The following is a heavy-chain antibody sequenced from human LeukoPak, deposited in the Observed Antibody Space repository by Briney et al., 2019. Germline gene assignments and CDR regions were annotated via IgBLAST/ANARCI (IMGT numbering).Heavy chain of an antibody. V-gene: IGHV4-4*07. J-gene: IGHJ4*02. CDR2: IYTSGST. CDR1: GGSISSYY. CDR3: ARRTILTGSDY. D-gene: IGHD3-9*01. Sequence: SETLSLTCTVSGGSISSYYWSWIRQPAGKGLEWIGRIYTSGSTNYNPSLKSRVTISVDTSKNQFSLELSSVTAADTAVYYCARRTILTGSDYWGQGTLITVSS.